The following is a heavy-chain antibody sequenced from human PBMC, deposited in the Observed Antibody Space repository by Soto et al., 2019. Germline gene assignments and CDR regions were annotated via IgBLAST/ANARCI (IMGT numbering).Heavy chain of an antibody. J-gene: IGHJ4*02. CDR3: AHKGGGDRILDF. CDR2: IYWDDSK. D-gene: IGHD3-16*01. Sequence: QITLKESGPTLVKPTQTLTLTCTFSGFSLSTNGVGVGWIRQPPGKALEWLALIYWDDSKEYSPSLRSRLTITKATPKNPGVLTKTKMDPVDTGQFFRAHKGGGDRILDFWGQGTLVTVSS. CDR1: GFSLSTNGVG. V-gene: IGHV2-5*02.